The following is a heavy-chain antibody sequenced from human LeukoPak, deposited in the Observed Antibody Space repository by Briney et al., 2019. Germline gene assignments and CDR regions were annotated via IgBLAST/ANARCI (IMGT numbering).Heavy chain of an antibody. V-gene: IGHV1-18*01. J-gene: IGHJ4*02. Sequence: ASVKVSCKASGYTFTSYGISWVRQAPGQGLEWMGWISAYNGNTNYAQKLQGRVTVTTDTSTSAAYMELRSLRSDDTAVYYCARWFSYGSTTYYNFDYWGQGTLVTVSS. CDR3: ARWFSYGSTTYYNFDY. CDR2: ISAYNGNT. D-gene: IGHD3-10*01. CDR1: GYTFTSYG.